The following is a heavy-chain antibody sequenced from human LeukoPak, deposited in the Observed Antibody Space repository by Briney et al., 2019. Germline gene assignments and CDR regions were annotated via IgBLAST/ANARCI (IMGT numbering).Heavy chain of an antibody. J-gene: IGHJ4*02. V-gene: IGHV4-34*01. CDR1: GGSFSAYY. D-gene: IGHD3-10*01. CDR3: ARGRLARGHYFDY. Sequence: SETLSFTCAVYGGSFSAYYWSWIRQPPGKGLEWIGEINHSGSTNYNPSLKSRVTISVDTSKNQFSLKLSSVTAADTAVYYCARGRLARGHYFDYWGQGTLVTVSS. CDR2: INHSGST.